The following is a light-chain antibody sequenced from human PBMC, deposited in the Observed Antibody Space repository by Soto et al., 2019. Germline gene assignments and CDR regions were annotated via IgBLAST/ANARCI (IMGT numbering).Light chain of an antibody. CDR3: QQYDNLPF. CDR2: DAS. V-gene: IGKV1-33*01. Sequence: DIQMTQSPSSLSASVGDRVTITCQASQDISNYLNWYQQKPGKAPKLLIYDASNLETGVPSRFSGSGSGTDFTFTISSLQPEDIPTYYCQQYDNLPFFGQGTRLEIK. CDR1: QDISNY. J-gene: IGKJ5*01.